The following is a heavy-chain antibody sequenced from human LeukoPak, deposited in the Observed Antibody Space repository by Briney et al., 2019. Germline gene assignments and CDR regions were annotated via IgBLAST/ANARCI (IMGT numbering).Heavy chain of an antibody. D-gene: IGHD1-26*01. CDR3: ARINELSGSYTGWFDP. V-gene: IGHV4-59*01. J-gene: IGHJ5*02. CDR1: GGPISSYY. CDR2: IYYSGST. Sequence: SETLSLTCTVSGGPISSYYWSWIRQPPGKGLEWIGYIYYSGSTNYNPSLKSRVTISVDTSKNQFSLKLSSVTAADTAVYYCARINELSGSYTGWFDPWGQGTLVTVSS.